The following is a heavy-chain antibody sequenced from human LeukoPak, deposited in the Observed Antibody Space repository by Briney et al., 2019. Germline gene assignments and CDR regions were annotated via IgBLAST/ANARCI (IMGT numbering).Heavy chain of an antibody. J-gene: IGHJ4*02. Sequence: SETLSLTCTVSGGSISSYYWSWIRQPPGKGLEWIGYISYSGSTNYNPSLKSRVTISVDTSKNQFSLKLSSVIAADTAVYYCARRGSSSWVYFDCWGQGTLVTVSS. CDR1: GGSISSYY. CDR3: ARRGSSSWVYFDC. CDR2: ISYSGST. V-gene: IGHV4-59*08. D-gene: IGHD6-13*01.